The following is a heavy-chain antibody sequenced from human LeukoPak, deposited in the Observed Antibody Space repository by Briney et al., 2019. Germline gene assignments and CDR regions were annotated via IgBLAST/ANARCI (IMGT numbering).Heavy chain of an antibody. CDR1: GGSISSSNW. D-gene: IGHD6-13*01. J-gene: IGHJ4*02. V-gene: IGHV4-28*01. Sequence: SETLSLTCTVSGGSISSSNWWGWIRQPPGKGLEWIGYIYYSGSTYYNPSLKSRVTMSVDTSKNQFSLKLSSVTAVDTAVYYCARNKGSSWIDYWGQGTLVTVSS. CDR2: IYYSGST. CDR3: ARNKGSSWIDY.